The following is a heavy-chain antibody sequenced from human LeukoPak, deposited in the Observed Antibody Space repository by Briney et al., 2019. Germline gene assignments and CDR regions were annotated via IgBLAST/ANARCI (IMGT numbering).Heavy chain of an antibody. CDR1: GFTFSSYG. Sequence: GGSLRLSCAASGFTFSSYGMHWVRQAPGKGLEWVSAISGSGDSTFYADSVKGRFTISRDNSKNTLYLQMNSLRAEDTAVYYCATVPIAVAGTGDYWGQGTLVTVSS. J-gene: IGHJ4*02. D-gene: IGHD6-19*01. CDR2: ISGSGDST. CDR3: ATVPIAVAGTGDY. V-gene: IGHV3-23*01.